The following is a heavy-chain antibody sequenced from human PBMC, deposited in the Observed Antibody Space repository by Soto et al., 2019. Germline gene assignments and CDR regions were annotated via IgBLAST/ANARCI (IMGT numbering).Heavy chain of an antibody. J-gene: IGHJ4*02. Sequence: PGGSLRLSCSASGFTFSSYAMHWVRQAPGKGLEYVSAISSNGGSTYYADSVKGRFTISRDNSKNTLYPQMSSLRAEDTAVYYCVTELGTFSRSSHGGFDYWGQGTLVTVSS. CDR2: ISSNGGST. D-gene: IGHD6-6*01. CDR3: VTELGTFSRSSHGGFDY. CDR1: GFTFSSYA. V-gene: IGHV3-64D*06.